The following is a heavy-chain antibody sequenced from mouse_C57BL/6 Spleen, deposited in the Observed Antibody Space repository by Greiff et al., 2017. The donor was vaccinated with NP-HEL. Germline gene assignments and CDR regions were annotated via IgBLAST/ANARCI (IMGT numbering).Heavy chain of an antibody. CDR3: ARFPLNYYGSSYGYFDV. Sequence: QVQLQQSGPELVKPGASVKISCKASGYAFSSSWMNWVKQRPGKGLEWIGRIYPGDGDTNYNGKFKGKATLTADKSSSTAYMPLSSLTSEDSAVYFCARFPLNYYGSSYGYFDVWGTGTTVTVSS. J-gene: IGHJ1*03. CDR2: IYPGDGDT. V-gene: IGHV1-82*01. D-gene: IGHD1-1*01. CDR1: GYAFSSSW.